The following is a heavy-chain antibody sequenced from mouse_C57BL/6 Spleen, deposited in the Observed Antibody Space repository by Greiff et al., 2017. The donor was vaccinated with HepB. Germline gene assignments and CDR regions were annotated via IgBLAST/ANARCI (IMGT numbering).Heavy chain of an antibody. CDR1: GYTFTDYE. J-gene: IGHJ2*01. CDR2: IDPETGGT. Sequence: VKLMESGAELVRPGASVTLSCKASGYTFTDYEMHWVKQTPVHGLEWIGAIDPETGGTAYNQKFKGKAILTADKSSSTAYMELRSLTSEDSAVYYCTRGSYYGYDDWGQGTTLTVSS. V-gene: IGHV1-15*01. CDR3: TRGSYYGYDD. D-gene: IGHD2-2*01.